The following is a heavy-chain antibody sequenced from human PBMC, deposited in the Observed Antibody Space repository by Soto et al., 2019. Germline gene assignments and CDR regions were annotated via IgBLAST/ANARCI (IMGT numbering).Heavy chain of an antibody. V-gene: IGHV1-3*01. J-gene: IGHJ4*02. CDR1: GYTFTSYA. Sequence: ASVKVSCKASGYTFTSYAMHWVRQAPGQRLEWMGWINAGNGNTKYSQKFQGRVTITRDTSASTAYMELSSLRSEDTAVYYCGRVEPERAPVSYWGQGTLVTVSS. D-gene: IGHD1-1*01. CDR2: INAGNGNT. CDR3: GRVEPERAPVSY.